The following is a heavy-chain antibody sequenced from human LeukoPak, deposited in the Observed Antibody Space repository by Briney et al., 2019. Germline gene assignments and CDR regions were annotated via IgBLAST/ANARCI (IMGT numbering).Heavy chain of an antibody. CDR2: LNHATNII. CDR3: VKDAGIYPVWYFDY. V-gene: IGHV3-23*01. Sequence: PGGSLRLSCAASGFSFSTNAMTWVRQAPGKRLEWVSTLNHATNIIYYADSVEGRFTISRDNSKNTVYLQMNSLRADDTAVYYCVKDAGIYPVWYFDYWGQGTLVTVSS. CDR1: GFSFSTNA. J-gene: IGHJ4*02. D-gene: IGHD3-16*01.